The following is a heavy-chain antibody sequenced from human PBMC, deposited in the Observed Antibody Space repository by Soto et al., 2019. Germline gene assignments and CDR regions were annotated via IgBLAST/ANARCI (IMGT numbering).Heavy chain of an antibody. V-gene: IGHV4-59*01. D-gene: IGHD2-15*01. Sequence: PSETLSLTCTVSGGSISSYYWSWIRQPPGKGLEWIGYIYYSGSTNYNPSLKSRVTISVDTSKNQFSLKLSSVTAADTAVYYCARAWWPNNRRFYYYGMDVWGQGTTVTVS. CDR1: GGSISSYY. CDR2: IYYSGST. J-gene: IGHJ6*02. CDR3: ARAWWPNNRRFYYYGMDV.